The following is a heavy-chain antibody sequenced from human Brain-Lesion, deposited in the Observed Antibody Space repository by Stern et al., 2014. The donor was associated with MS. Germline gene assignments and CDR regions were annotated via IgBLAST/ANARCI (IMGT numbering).Heavy chain of an antibody. Sequence: MQLVQSGAAVKKPGESLKISCKGSGYRFTSNWIGWVRQMPGKGLEWMGIIWPGDSDTRYSPSFQGQVTISADKSISTAYLQWSSLQASDTAMYYCARRGDSSSSGFDYWGQGTLVIVSS. D-gene: IGHD6-6*01. J-gene: IGHJ4*02. V-gene: IGHV5-51*01. CDR3: ARRGDSSSSGFDY. CDR2: IWPGDSDT. CDR1: GYRFTSNW.